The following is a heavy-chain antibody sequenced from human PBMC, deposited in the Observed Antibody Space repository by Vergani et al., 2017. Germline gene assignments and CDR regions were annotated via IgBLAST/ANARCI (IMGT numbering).Heavy chain of an antibody. J-gene: IGHJ6*03. CDR1: GFTFSSYG. Sequence: QVQLVESGGGVVQPGGSLRLSCAASGFTFSSYGMHWVRQAPGKGLEWVAFIRYDGSNKYYADSVKGRFTSSRDNSKNTLYLQMNSLRAEDTAVYYCAKGHYSNYPTDYYYYYMDVWGKGTTVTVSS. CDR3: AKGHYSNYPTDYYYYYMDV. V-gene: IGHV3-30*02. CDR2: IRYDGSNK. D-gene: IGHD4-11*01.